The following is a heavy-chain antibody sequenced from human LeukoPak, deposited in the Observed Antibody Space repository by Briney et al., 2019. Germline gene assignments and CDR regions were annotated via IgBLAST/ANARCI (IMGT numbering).Heavy chain of an antibody. Sequence: ASVKVSCKASGYTFTSYDINWVRQATGQGLEWMGWVNPNSGHTGFAQKFQGRASMTTNTSISTAYMEVRSLKSEDTAVYYCARGAPGSSCSGGSCPYFDCWGQGTLVSVSS. V-gene: IGHV1-8*01. J-gene: IGHJ4*02. CDR3: ARGAPGSSCSGGSCPYFDC. CDR1: GYTFTSYD. CDR2: VNPNSGHT. D-gene: IGHD2-15*01.